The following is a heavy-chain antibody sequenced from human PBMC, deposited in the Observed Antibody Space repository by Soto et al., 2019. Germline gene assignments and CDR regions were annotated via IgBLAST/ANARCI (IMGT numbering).Heavy chain of an antibody. CDR3: ARVSRYYYGSGSYYPNWFDP. CDR2: ISAYDGNT. CDR1: GYTFTSSG. Sequence: ASVKVSCKASGYTFTSSGISWGRQAPGQGLEWMGWISAYDGNTNYAQRLQGRVTMTTDTSTSTAYMELRSLRSDDTAVYYCARVSRYYYGSGSYYPNWFDPWGQGTLVTVSS. V-gene: IGHV1-18*01. D-gene: IGHD3-10*01. J-gene: IGHJ5*02.